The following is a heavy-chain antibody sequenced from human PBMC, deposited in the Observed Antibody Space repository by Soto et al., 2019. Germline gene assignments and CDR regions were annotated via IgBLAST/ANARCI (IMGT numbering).Heavy chain of an antibody. Sequence: PGGSLRLSCAASGFTFSSYGMHWVRQAPGKGLEWVAVISYDGSNKYYADSVKGRFTISRDNSKNTLYLQMNSLRAEDTAVYYCAKTFFPNTYYYDSSGSASGYDFDIWGQGTMVTVSS. CDR2: ISYDGSNK. V-gene: IGHV3-30*18. J-gene: IGHJ3*02. CDR3: AKTFFPNTYYYDSSGSASGYDFDI. D-gene: IGHD3-22*01. CDR1: GFTFSSYG.